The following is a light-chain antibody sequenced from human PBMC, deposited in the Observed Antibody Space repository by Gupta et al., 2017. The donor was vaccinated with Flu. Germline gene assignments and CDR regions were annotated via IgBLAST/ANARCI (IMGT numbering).Light chain of an antibody. Sequence: DIQMTQSPSSLSASVGDRVTITCRASQDISNYLSWYQQKPGKPPKLLIYDASNLQTGVPSRFSGSGSGTYFTFTIGSLQPEDFATYYCQQYDNLPSITFGQGTRLDIK. V-gene: IGKV1-33*01. CDR3: QQYDNLPSIT. CDR2: DAS. CDR1: QDISNY. J-gene: IGKJ5*01.